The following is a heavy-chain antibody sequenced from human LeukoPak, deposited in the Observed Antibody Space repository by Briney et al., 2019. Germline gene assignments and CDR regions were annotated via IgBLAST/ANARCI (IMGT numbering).Heavy chain of an antibody. J-gene: IGHJ3*02. D-gene: IGHD3-22*01. V-gene: IGHV4-4*07. Sequence: SETLSLTCTVSGGSISSYYWSWIRQPAGKGLEWIWRIYTSGSTNYNPSLKSRVTMSVDTSKNQFSLKLSSVTAADTAVYYCAITPGYYDSSGYYLDDAFDIWGQGTMVTVSS. CDR1: GGSISSYY. CDR2: IYTSGST. CDR3: AITPGYYDSSGYYLDDAFDI.